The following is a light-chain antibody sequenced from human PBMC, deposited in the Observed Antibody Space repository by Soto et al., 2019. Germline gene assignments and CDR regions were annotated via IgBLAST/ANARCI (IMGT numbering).Light chain of an antibody. CDR2: DVI. CDR1: SNDVGGYNY. CDR3: SSYTSSSTYVV. Sequence: QSVLTQPASVSGSPGQSTTISCTGTSNDVGGYNYVSWYQQHPGKAPKLMIYDVINRPSGVSNRFSGSKSGNSASLTISGLQAEDEADYYCSSYTSSSTYVVFGGGTKVTVL. J-gene: IGLJ2*01. V-gene: IGLV2-14*03.